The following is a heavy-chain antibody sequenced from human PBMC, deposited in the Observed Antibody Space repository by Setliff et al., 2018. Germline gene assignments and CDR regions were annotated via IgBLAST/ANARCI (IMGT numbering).Heavy chain of an antibody. V-gene: IGHV3-23*01. D-gene: IGHD3-22*01. CDR1: GFTFSSYA. J-gene: IGHJ4*02. CDR2: ISGSGGST. CDR3: AKEPLRYYYDSSGPDSI. Sequence: SCAASGFTFSSYAMSWVRQAPGKGLEWVSAISGSGGSTYYADSVKGRFTISRDNSKNTLYLQMNSLRAEDTAVYYCAKEPLRYYYDSSGPDSIWGQGTLVTVSS.